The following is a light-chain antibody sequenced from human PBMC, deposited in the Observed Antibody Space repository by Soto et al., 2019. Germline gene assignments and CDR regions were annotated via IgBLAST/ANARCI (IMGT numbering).Light chain of an antibody. J-gene: IGKJ4*01. Sequence: DIQMTQSPSTLSASVGDRVTITCRASQSISSWLAWYQQKPGKAPKLLIYKASSLESGVPSRFRVSGSGPECTLTISSLQPYDCAPSYCQQYNSYPLTFGGGTNVDLK. CDR1: QSISSW. CDR3: QQYNSYPLT. V-gene: IGKV1-5*03. CDR2: KAS.